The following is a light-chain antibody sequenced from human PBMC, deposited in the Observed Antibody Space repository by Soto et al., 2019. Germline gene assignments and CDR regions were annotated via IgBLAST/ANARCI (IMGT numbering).Light chain of an antibody. Sequence: EIVLTQSPGTLSLSPGDRATLSCRASQSVSTNYLAWYQQSLGQALRLLIYGASSSATGIPDRFSGNGSGTDFTLTISRLEPEDFAVYYCHQYGSTPFTFGPGTKVDI. J-gene: IGKJ3*01. V-gene: IGKV3-20*01. CDR3: HQYGSTPFT. CDR1: QSVSTNY. CDR2: GAS.